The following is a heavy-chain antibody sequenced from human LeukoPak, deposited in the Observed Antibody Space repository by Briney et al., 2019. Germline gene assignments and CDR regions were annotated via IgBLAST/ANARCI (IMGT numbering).Heavy chain of an antibody. CDR1: GFNFGSYS. D-gene: IGHD6-19*01. CDR3: TRGGVYSGLGSGYFDD. J-gene: IGHJ4*02. Sequence: PGGSLRLSCAASGFNFGSYSMTWVRQAPGKGLEWVGFIRSKYSGGTTEYAASVKGRFTISRDDSKSIAYLQMNSLKTEDTAVYYCTRGGVYSGLGSGYFDDWGQGTLVTVSS. V-gene: IGHV3-49*04. CDR2: IRSKYSGGTT.